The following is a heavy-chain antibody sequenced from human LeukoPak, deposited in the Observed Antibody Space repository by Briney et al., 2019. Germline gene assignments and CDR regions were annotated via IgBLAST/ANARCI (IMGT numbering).Heavy chain of an antibody. CDR3: ARDLGGYSGPSAY. Sequence: GGSLRLSCAASGFTFSSYSMNWVRQAPGKGLEWVSYISTSGVTIHYADSVKGRFTISRDNAKSSLYLQMNSLRAEDTAVYYCARDLGGYSGPSAYWGQGTLVTVSS. CDR1: GFTFSSYS. D-gene: IGHD5-12*01. V-gene: IGHV3-48*04. J-gene: IGHJ4*02. CDR2: ISTSGVTI.